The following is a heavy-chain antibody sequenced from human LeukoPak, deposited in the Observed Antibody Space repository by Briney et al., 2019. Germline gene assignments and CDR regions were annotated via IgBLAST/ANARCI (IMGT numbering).Heavy chain of an antibody. J-gene: IGHJ6*04. CDR2: IYYSGST. V-gene: IGHV4-59*01. Sequence: SETLSLTCTVSGGSISSYYWSWIRQPPGKGLEWIGYIYYSGSTNYNPSLKSRVTISVDTSKNQFSLRLSSVTAADTAVYYCARSGGSGSYCCYGMDVWGKGTTVTVSS. CDR3: ARSGGSGSYCCYGMDV. D-gene: IGHD3-10*01. CDR1: GGSISSYY.